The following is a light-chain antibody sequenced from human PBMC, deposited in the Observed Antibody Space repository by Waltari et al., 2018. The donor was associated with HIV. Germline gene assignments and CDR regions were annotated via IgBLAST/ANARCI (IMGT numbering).Light chain of an antibody. V-gene: IGLV1-44*01. CDR3: AAWDDSLIGPV. Sequence: QSVLPQPPSASGPPGQRAPNSFPGSTPPSGSNTVTRYQQPPETAPKPPSYSKNQRPAGVPDRLSGSKSGTSASLAISGLQSEDEANYYCAAWDDSLIGPVFGGGTKLTVL. CDR2: SKN. J-gene: IGLJ3*02. CDR1: TPPSGSNT.